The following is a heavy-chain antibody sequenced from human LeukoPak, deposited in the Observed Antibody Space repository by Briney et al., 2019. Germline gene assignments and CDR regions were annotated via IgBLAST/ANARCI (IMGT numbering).Heavy chain of an antibody. Sequence: PGGSLRLSCAASGFSFSSYFMTWARQPPGKGLEWVSAISDTGDETHYADSVEGRFTISRDNSKNTLSLQLNSLRADDTAVYYCAIYQQQRRLGSDYWGQGTLVTVSS. CDR3: AIYQQQRRLGSDY. CDR1: GFSFSSYF. CDR2: ISDTGDET. J-gene: IGHJ4*02. D-gene: IGHD6-13*01. V-gene: IGHV3-23*01.